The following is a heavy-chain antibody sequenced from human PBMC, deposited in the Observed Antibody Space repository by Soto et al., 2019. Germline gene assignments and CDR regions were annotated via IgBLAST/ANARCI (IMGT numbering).Heavy chain of an antibody. Sequence: QVQLVQSGAEVKKPGSSVKVSCKASGGTFSSYTISWVRQAPGQGLEWMGRIIPILGIANYAQKFQGRVTITADKSTSTAYMELSSLRSEDTAVYYCAREIIVVVPAPSHWFDPWGQGTLVTFSS. CDR3: AREIIVVVPAPSHWFDP. J-gene: IGHJ5*02. V-gene: IGHV1-69*08. CDR2: IIPILGIA. D-gene: IGHD2-2*01. CDR1: GGTFSSYT.